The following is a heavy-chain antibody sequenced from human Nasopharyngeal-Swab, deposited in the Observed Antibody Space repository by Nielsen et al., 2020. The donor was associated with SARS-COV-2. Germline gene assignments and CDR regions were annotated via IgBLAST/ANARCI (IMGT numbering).Heavy chain of an antibody. CDR2: INAGSGNT. Sequence: ASVKVSCKASCYTFSSYAMHWVRQAPGQRLEWMGWINAGSGNTKYSQKFQGRVTITRDTSASTAYMELSSLRSEDTAVYYCSAAISSSWYHYSYYGMDVWGQGTTVTVSS. J-gene: IGHJ6*02. V-gene: IGHV1-3*01. CDR1: CYTFSSYA. D-gene: IGHD6-13*01. CDR3: SAAISSSWYHYSYYGMDV.